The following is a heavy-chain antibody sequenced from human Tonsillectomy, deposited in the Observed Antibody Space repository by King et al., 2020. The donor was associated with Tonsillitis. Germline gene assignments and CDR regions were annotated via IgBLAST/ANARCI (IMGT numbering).Heavy chain of an antibody. CDR1: GFTFSTYA. D-gene: IGHD3-3*01. CDR2: ISSNGGST. CDR3: VKEGGTMRYDFWSGNFDY. Sequence: VQLVESGGGLVQPGGSLRLSCSASGFTFSTYAMHWVRQAPGKGLEYVSAISSNGGSTYYADSVKGRFTISRDNSKNTLYFQMSSLRAEDTAVYYCVKEGGTMRYDFWSGNFDYWGQGTLVTVSS. V-gene: IGHV3-64D*06. J-gene: IGHJ4*02.